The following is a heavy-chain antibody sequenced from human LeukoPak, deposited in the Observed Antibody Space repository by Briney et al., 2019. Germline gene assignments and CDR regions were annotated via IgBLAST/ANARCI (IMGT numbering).Heavy chain of an antibody. J-gene: IGHJ1*01. CDR2: IYRSGST. CDR3: ARGYYDSSGYYEAFQH. Sequence: KPSETLSLTCTVSGDSISSGSYYWSWIRQPAGKGLEWIGHIYRSGSTNYNASPKSRVTISVDTSKNQFSLKLSSVTAADTAVYYCARGYYDSSGYYEAFQHWGQGTLVTVPS. V-gene: IGHV4-61*09. CDR1: GDSISSGSYY. D-gene: IGHD3-22*01.